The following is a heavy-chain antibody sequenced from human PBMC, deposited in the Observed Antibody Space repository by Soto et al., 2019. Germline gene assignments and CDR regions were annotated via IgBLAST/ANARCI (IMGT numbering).Heavy chain of an antibody. J-gene: IGHJ4*01. CDR1: GGSISNGGYY. Sequence: TLCLTCTVSGGSISNGGYYWNWVRQHPGKGLEWIGYIHYSGSTWYNPSLESRVTISADTSKDQFSLKLRSVTAADTAVYYCARVRGSGSYAAYYFDSWGQGTLVTVSS. CDR2: IHYSGST. CDR3: ARVRGSGSYAAYYFDS. V-gene: IGHV4-31*03. D-gene: IGHD3-10*01.